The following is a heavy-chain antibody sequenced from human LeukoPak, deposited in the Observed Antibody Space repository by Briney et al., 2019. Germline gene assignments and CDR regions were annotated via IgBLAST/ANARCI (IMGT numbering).Heavy chain of an antibody. CDR2: MNPNSGNT. Sequence: GASVKVSCKASGYTFTSYDINWVRQATGQGLEWMGWMNPNSGNTGYAQKFQGRVTITRNTSISTAYMELSSLRSEDTAVYYCARLVFGVANNAFDIWGQGTMVTVSS. D-gene: IGHD3-3*01. CDR3: ARLVFGVANNAFDI. V-gene: IGHV1-8*03. CDR1: GYTFTSYD. J-gene: IGHJ3*02.